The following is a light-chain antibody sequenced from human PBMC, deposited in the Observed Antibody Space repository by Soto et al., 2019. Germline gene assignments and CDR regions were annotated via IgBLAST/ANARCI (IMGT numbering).Light chain of an antibody. Sequence: QSVLTQPASVSGSLGQSITISCTGTSSDVGAYNYVSWYQQQPGKAPKLMISEVSNRPSGVSNRFSGSKSGNTASLIISGLQAEDEADYYCCSYTSSSTRVFGTGTKVTVL. CDR1: SSDVGAYNY. CDR3: CSYTSSSTRV. J-gene: IGLJ1*01. V-gene: IGLV2-14*01. CDR2: EVS.